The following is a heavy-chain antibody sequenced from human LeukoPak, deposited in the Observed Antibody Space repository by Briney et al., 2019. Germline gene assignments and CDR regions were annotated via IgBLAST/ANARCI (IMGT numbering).Heavy chain of an antibody. J-gene: IGHJ4*02. CDR1: GFTFSSYA. D-gene: IGHD1-26*01. CDR3: AKVFGGAYSRLGD. CDR2: IRGGGDYT. Sequence: PGGSLRLSCAASGFTFSSYAMSWVRQAPGKGLEWVSAIRGGGDYTYYADSVKGRFTISRDNSRNTLYLEMNTLRAEDTAVYYRAKVFGGAYSRLGDWGPGTLVTVSS. V-gene: IGHV3-23*01.